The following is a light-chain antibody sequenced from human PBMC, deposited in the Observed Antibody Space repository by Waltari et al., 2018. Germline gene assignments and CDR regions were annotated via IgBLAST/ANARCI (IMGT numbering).Light chain of an antibody. V-gene: IGKV3-20*01. Sequence: EIMLTQSPATLSLSPGDKATLYCRASQRVSRTLAWYQQKPGQAPRLLIYDASSRATGIPDRFSGSGSGTDFCLTISRLEPEDFAVYYCQKYGTLPATFGQGTKVEIK. J-gene: IGKJ1*01. CDR1: QRVSRT. CDR2: DAS. CDR3: QKYGTLPAT.